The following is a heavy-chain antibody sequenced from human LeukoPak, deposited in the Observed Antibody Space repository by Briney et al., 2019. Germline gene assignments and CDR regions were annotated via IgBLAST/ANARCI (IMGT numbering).Heavy chain of an antibody. J-gene: IGHJ4*02. V-gene: IGHV4-34*01. CDR2: INHSGST. CDR3: ARSTRYSSGWYPQTFDY. CDR1: GGSFSGYY. Sequence: PSETLSLTCAVYGGSFSGYYWSWIRQPPGKGLEWIGEINHSGSTNYNPSLKSRVTISVDTSKNQFSLKLSSVTAADTAVYYCARSTRYSSGWYPQTFDYWGQGALVTVSS. D-gene: IGHD6-19*01.